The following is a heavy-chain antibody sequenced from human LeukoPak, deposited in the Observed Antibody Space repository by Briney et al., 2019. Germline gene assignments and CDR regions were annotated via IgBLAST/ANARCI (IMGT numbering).Heavy chain of an antibody. D-gene: IGHD4-23*01. Sequence: SETLSLTCTVSGGSISNSSYYWGWIRQPPGKGLEWIGSIYHSGSTYYNPSLKSRVTISVDTSKNQFSLKLGSVTAADTAVYYCARTGGNPYYFDYWGQGTLVTVSS. CDR1: GGSISNSSYY. CDR3: ARTGGNPYYFDY. CDR2: IYHSGST. V-gene: IGHV4-39*07. J-gene: IGHJ4*02.